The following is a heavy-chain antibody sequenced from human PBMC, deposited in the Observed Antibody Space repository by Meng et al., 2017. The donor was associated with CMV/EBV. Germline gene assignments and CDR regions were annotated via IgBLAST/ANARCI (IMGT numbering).Heavy chain of an antibody. CDR1: EFIFEDYA. CDR3: AKSLRIAAAGPDYGMDV. D-gene: IGHD6-13*01. V-gene: IGHV3-9*01. Sequence: GGSLRLSCAASEFIFEDYAMHWVRQTPGKGLEWVSGITWNNQTVGYADSVKGRFTISRDHAKNSLFLQMDSLRAEDTALYYCAKSLRIAAAGPDYGMDVWGQGTAVTVSS. J-gene: IGHJ6*02. CDR2: ITWNNQTV.